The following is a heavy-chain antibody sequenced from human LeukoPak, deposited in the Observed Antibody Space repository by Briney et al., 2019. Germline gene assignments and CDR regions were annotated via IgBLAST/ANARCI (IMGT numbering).Heavy chain of an antibody. D-gene: IGHD1-7*01. CDR3: ARQSITGTTESCWFDP. CDR1: GGTFSSYT. Sequence: SVKASCKASGGTFSSYTISWVRQAPGQGLEWMGRIIPILGIANYAQKFQGRVTITADKSTSTAYMELSSLRSEDTAVYYCARQSITGTTESCWFDPWGQGTLVTVSS. J-gene: IGHJ5*02. V-gene: IGHV1-69*02. CDR2: IIPILGIA.